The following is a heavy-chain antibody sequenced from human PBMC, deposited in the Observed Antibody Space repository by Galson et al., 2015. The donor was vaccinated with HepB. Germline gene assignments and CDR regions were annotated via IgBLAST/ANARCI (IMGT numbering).Heavy chain of an antibody. CDR1: GFTFSSYW. J-gene: IGHJ4*02. CDR2: IKQDGSEK. D-gene: IGHD1-26*01. CDR3: AKDGRKSGSYYEIDY. Sequence: SLRLSCAASGFTFSSYWMSWVRQAPGKGLEWVANIKQDGSEKYYVDSVKGRFTISRDNAKNSLYLQMNSLRAEDTAVYYCAKDGRKSGSYYEIDYWGQGTLVTVSS. V-gene: IGHV3-7*03.